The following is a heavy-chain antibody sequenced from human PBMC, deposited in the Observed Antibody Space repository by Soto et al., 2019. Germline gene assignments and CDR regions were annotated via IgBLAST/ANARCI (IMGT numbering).Heavy chain of an antibody. Sequence: SVKVPCTASGGTFSSYAIICVRPVSGEGLVWMGGIIPIFGTANYAQKLQGRVTSTADESTSTAYMELSSLRSEDTVVDYCASDLGRDGYNLTYCGQGTLVTVS. CDR2: IIPIFGTA. D-gene: IGHD1-1*01. CDR1: GGTFSSYA. CDR3: ASDLGRDGYNLTY. J-gene: IGHJ4*01. V-gene: IGHV1-69*13.